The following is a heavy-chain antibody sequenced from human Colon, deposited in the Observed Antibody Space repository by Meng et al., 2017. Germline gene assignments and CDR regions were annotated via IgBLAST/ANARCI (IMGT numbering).Heavy chain of an antibody. J-gene: IGHJ4*02. CDR3: ARVGSGSYFPY. CDR2: ISTDGSSV. Sequence: GGSLRLSCAASGFSFSNYWMHWVRQAPGKGLEWVSRISTDGSSVMYADSVKGRFSISRDHAKNTLCLQMDSLRDDDTAVYFCARVGSGSYFPYWGQGSLVTVSS. CDR1: GFSFSNYW. V-gene: IGHV3-74*03. D-gene: IGHD3-10*01.